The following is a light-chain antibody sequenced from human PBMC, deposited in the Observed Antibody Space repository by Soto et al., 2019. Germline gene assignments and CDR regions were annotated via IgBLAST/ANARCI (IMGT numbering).Light chain of an antibody. CDR2: EVN. V-gene: IGLV2-14*01. J-gene: IGLJ1*01. CDR1: SSDIGGYNY. CDR3: SSYTSSSTSV. Sequence: QSALTQPASVSGSPGQSITLSCPGTSSDIGGYNYVSWYQQHPGEAPKLMIFEVNNRPSGVSHRFSGSKSGNTASLTISGLQAEDESDYYCSSYTSSSTSVFGGGTKVTVL.